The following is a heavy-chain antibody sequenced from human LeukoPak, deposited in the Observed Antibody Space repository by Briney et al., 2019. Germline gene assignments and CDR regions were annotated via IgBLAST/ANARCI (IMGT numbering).Heavy chain of an antibody. V-gene: IGHV3-30*03. CDR3: ASYDSISPRKDY. J-gene: IGHJ4*02. CDR2: ISYDGSNK. D-gene: IGHD3-10*01. Sequence: GRSLRLSCAASGFTFSSYGMHWVRQAPGKGLEWVAVISYDGSNKYYADSVKGRFTISRDNSKNTLYLQMNSLRAEDTAVYYCASYDSISPRKDYWGQGTLVTVSS. CDR1: GFTFSSYG.